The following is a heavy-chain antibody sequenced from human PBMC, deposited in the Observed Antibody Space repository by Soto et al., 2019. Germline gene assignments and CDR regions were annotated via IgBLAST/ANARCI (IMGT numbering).Heavy chain of an antibody. D-gene: IGHD6-19*01. CDR1: GFTFSSYA. CDR2: ISYDGSHE. J-gene: IGHJ6*02. V-gene: IGHV3-30*18. Sequence: QVQLVESGGGVVQPGRSLRLSCVASGFTFSSYAMHWVRQAPGKGLEWVAVISYDGSHEYYADSVKGRFTISRDNSKNTLYLQMNSLRAEDTAVYYCVKDPGQWLGDYYYGMDVWGQGTTVTVSS. CDR3: VKDPGQWLGDYYYGMDV.